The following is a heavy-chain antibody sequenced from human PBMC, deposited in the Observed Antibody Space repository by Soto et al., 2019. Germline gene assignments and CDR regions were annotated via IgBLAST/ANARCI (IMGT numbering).Heavy chain of an antibody. CDR1: GFSLTNKGVG. V-gene: IGHV2-5*02. J-gene: IGHJ5*02. D-gene: IGHD5-12*01. CDR3: AHLRATSGYDWRYDP. CDR2: IHWDDDK. Sequence: SGPTLVNPTQTLTLTCNFSGFSLTNKGVGVGWIRQPPRKALEWLGIIHWDDDKRYRPSLNNRLTITKDTSKNQVVLTMTNVDTVDTATYYCAHLRATSGYDWRYDPWGQGTLVTVPS.